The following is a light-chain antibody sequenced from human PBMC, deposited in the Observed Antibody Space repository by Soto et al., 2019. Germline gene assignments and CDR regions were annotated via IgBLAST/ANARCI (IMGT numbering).Light chain of an antibody. J-gene: IGLJ2*01. CDR1: SSDVGGFNY. Sequence: QPASVSGSPGQSITLSCTGTSSDVGGFNYVSWYQQHPGKAPKLIIYEVSNRPSGVSNRFSASKSGNTASLTISGLQAGDEADYYCSSYTGSSTLVVFGGGTKLTVL. V-gene: IGLV2-14*01. CDR3: SSYTGSSTLVV. CDR2: EVS.